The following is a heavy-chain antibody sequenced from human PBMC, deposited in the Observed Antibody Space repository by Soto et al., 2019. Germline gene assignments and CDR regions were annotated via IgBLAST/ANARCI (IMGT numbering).Heavy chain of an antibody. Sequence: QVQLVQSGAEVKKPGASVKVSCKASGYTFTSYAMHWVRQAPGQRLEWMGWINAGNGNTKYSQKFQGRVTITRATSASTAYMELSSLRSDDTAVYYCARGPGGPDGPGDYWGQGTLGTVSS. CDR3: ARGPGGPDGPGDY. CDR1: GYTFTSYA. J-gene: IGHJ4*02. V-gene: IGHV1-3*01. CDR2: INAGNGNT. D-gene: IGHD2-15*01.